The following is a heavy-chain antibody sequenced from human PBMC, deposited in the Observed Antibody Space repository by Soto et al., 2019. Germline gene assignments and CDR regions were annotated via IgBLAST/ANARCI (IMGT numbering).Heavy chain of an antibody. CDR2: IILPFGTP. D-gene: IGHD3-22*01. CDR3: ARGPDYEGYCDY. V-gene: IGHV1-69*12. CDR1: GGSFSNYA. Sequence: QVRLVQSGAEVKKPGSSVKVSCKASGGSFSNYALSWVRQAPGQGLEWMGVIILPFGTPNYAQKFQGTVTITADESMNTVYMEVSGLRSEDTAVYYCARGPDYEGYCDYWGRGTLVTVSS. J-gene: IGHJ4*02.